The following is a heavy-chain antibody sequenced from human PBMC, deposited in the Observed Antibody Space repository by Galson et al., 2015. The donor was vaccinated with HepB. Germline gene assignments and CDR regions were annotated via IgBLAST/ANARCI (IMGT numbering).Heavy chain of an antibody. CDR3: TTERLRIDY. J-gene: IGHJ4*02. Sequence: SLRLSCAASGFTFSNAWMNWVRQAPGKGLEWVGRIESKTDGGTTDYAAPVKGRFTISRDDSKNTLYLQMNSLKTEDTAVYYCTTERLRIDYWGQGTLVTVSS. D-gene: IGHD4-17*01. CDR1: GFTFSNAW. V-gene: IGHV3-15*07. CDR2: IESKTDGGTT.